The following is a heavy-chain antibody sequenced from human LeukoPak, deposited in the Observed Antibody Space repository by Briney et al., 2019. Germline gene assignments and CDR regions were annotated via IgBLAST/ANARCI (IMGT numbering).Heavy chain of an antibody. CDR2: INPNSGGT. J-gene: IGHJ4*02. Sequence: GASVKVSCKASGYTFTGYYMHWVRQAPGQGLELMGRINPNSGGTNYAQKFQGRVTMTRDTSISTAYMELSRLRSDDTAVYYCARDLKAAAGTVYWGQGTLVTVSS. CDR3: ARDLKAAAGTVY. V-gene: IGHV1-2*06. CDR1: GYTFTGYY. D-gene: IGHD6-13*01.